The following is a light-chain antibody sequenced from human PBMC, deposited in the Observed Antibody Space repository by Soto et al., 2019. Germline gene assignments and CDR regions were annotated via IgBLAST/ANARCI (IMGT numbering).Light chain of an antibody. CDR2: GAS. CDR1: QSFNSIY. J-gene: IGKJ5*01. V-gene: IGKV3-20*01. Sequence: EILFTQSPGTLSLSPGERATLSCRASQSFNSIYLAWYQQKPGQAPRLIIYGASNRANGIPDRFSGSGSGTDFTLTISRLEPEDFAVYFCQQCGASFQTTFGQGTRLEIK. CDR3: QQCGASFQTT.